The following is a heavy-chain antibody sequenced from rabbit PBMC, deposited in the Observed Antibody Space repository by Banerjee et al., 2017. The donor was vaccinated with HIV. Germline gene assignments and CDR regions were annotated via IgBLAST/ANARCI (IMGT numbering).Heavy chain of an antibody. CDR3: ARDLTGVIGWNFGW. D-gene: IGHD1-1*01. V-gene: IGHV1S40*01. J-gene: IGHJ4*01. CDR2: IYADFSGST. Sequence: QSLEESGGDLVKPGASLTLTCTASGFTISSSYYMCWVRQAPGKGLECIACIYADFSGSTWYASWVNGRFTISKTSSTTVTLQVTSLTAADTATYFCARDLTGVIGWNFGWWGPGTLVTVS. CDR1: GFTISSSYY.